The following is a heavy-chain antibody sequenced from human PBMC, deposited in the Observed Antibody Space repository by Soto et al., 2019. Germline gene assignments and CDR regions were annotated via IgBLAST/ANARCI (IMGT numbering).Heavy chain of an antibody. CDR1: GGSISSSSYY. CDR3: ARYRSSSSGIDY. J-gene: IGHJ4*02. V-gene: IGHV4-39*01. Sequence: TLSLTCTVSGGSISSSSYYWGWIRQPPGKGLEWIGSIYYSGSTYYNPSLKSRVTISVDTSKNQFSLRLSSVTAADTAVYYCARYRSSSSGIDYWGQGTLVTVSS. CDR2: IYYSGST. D-gene: IGHD6-6*01.